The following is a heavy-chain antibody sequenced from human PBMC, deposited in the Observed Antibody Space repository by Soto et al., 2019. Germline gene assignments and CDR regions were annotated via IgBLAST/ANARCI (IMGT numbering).Heavy chain of an antibody. CDR1: GFTFSSYT. J-gene: IGHJ4*02. V-gene: IGHV3-30-3*01. Sequence: QVQLVESGGGVVQPGRSLRLSCAASGFTFSSYTMHWVRQAPGKGLEWVAVISYDGSNEYYADSVKGRFTISRDNSKNTLNLQMNSLTAEYTAVYFCAKDPYSSGWVDYWGQGTLVTVSS. D-gene: IGHD6-19*01. CDR3: AKDPYSSGWVDY. CDR2: ISYDGSNE.